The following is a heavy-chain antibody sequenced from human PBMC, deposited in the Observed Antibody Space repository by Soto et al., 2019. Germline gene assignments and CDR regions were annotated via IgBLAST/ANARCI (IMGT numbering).Heavy chain of an antibody. D-gene: IGHD3-3*01. J-gene: IGHJ4*02. CDR2: ITGSGTTS. V-gene: IGHV3-23*01. CDR3: ATELRYLEWFTRPDY. CDR1: QFAVQTYA. Sequence: EVQLLESGGGLVQPGGSLRLSCAASQFAVQTYAMAGVRQTPGKGLEWVSAITGSGTTSYFTDSVRGRFSVSRDNSKNMLYLQMDSLRAEDTALYYCATELRYLEWFTRPDYWGQGTLVTVSS.